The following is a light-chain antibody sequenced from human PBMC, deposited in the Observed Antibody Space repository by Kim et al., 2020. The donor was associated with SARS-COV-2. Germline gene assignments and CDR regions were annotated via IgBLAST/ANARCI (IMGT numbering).Light chain of an antibody. V-gene: IGKV1-39*01. Sequence: ASVGDRVTITCRASQSINIDLNWYQKKPGKAPKILIYAASSLDSGAPSRFSGSGFGTDFTLTISSLQPEDFATYYCQQSYSAPLTFGGGTKVDIK. J-gene: IGKJ4*01. CDR3: QQSYSAPLT. CDR2: AAS. CDR1: QSINID.